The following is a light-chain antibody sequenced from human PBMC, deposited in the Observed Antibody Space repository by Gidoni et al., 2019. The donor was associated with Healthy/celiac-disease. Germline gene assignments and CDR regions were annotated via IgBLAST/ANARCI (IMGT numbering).Light chain of an antibody. CDR2: AAS. V-gene: IGKV1-39*01. CDR3: QQSYSTPRYT. CDR1: QSISSY. J-gene: IGKJ2*01. Sequence: DIQITQSLPSLSASVGDRVTITCRASQSISSYLNWYQQKPGKAPKLLIYAASSLQSGVPSRFSGSGSGTDFTLTISSLQPEDFATYYCQQSYSTPRYTFXQXTKLEIK.